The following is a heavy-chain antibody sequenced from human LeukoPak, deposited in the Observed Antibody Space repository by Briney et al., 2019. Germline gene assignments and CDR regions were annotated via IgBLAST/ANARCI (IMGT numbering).Heavy chain of an antibody. CDR3: ARINWNDDAYYYYGMDV. Sequence: GGSLRLSCAASGFTFSSYEMNWARQAPGKGLEWVSYISSSGSTIYYADSVKGRFTISRDNAKNSLYLQMNSLRAEDTAVYYCARINWNDDAYYYYGMDVWGQGTLVTVSS. CDR2: ISSSGSTI. CDR1: GFTFSSYE. V-gene: IGHV3-48*03. J-gene: IGHJ6*02. D-gene: IGHD1-1*01.